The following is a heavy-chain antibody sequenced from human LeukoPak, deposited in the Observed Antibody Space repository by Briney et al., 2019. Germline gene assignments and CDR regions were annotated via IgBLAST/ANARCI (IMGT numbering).Heavy chain of an antibody. V-gene: IGHV4-31*02. CDR1: GGSISGDGYF. CDR3: ARWATASFDY. J-gene: IGHJ4*02. D-gene: IGHD1-1*01. CDR2: IYYSGST. Sequence: SETLSLTCTVSGGSISGDGYFWSWIRQHPGKGLEWIGYIYYSGSTYYNPSLKSRVTISVDTSKNQFSLELTSVTAADTAVYYCARWATASFDYWGQGTLVTVSS.